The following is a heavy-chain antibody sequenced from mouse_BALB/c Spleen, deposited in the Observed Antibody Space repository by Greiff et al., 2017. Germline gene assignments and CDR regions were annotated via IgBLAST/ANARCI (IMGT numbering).Heavy chain of an antibody. V-gene: IGHV2-2*02. CDR1: GFSLTSYG. Sequence: VQRVESGPGLVQPSQSLSITCTVSGFSLTSYGVHWVRQSPGKGLEWLGVIRSGGSTDYNAAFISRLSISKDNSKSQVFFKMNSLQANDTAIYYCARGDYYGYDYAMDYWGQGTSVTVSS. CDR2: IRSGGST. D-gene: IGHD1-2*01. CDR3: ARGDYYGYDYAMDY. J-gene: IGHJ4*01.